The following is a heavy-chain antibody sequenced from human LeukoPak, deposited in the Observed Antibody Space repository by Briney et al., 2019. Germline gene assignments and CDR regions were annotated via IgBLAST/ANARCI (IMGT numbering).Heavy chain of an antibody. V-gene: IGHV3-11*01. CDR3: AREKMMVSARPFAFDP. CDR2: ISTSGRTV. J-gene: IGHJ5*02. CDR1: GFTFSDYY. D-gene: IGHD2-8*01. Sequence: MTGGSLKLSCAASGFTFSDYYINWIRQAPGKGLEWISYISTSGRTVDYADSVKGRFTISRDNAKNSLYLQMNSLRAEDTAMYYCAREKMMVSARPFAFDPWGQGTLVTVSS.